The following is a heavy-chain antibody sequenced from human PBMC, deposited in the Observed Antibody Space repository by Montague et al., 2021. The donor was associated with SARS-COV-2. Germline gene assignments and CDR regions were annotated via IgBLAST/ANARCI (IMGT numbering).Heavy chain of an antibody. CDR1: GFSLSTSGMC. V-gene: IGHV2-70*11. D-gene: IGHD6-13*01. CDR3: ARTSIAAAGTAIDY. J-gene: IGHJ4*02. CDR2: IDWDDDK. Sequence: PALVKPTQTLTLTCTFSGFSLSTSGMCVSWIRQPPGKALEWLARIDWDDDKYYSTSLKTRLTISKDTSKNQVVLTMTNMDPVDTATCYCARTSIAAAGTAIDYWGQGTLVTVSS.